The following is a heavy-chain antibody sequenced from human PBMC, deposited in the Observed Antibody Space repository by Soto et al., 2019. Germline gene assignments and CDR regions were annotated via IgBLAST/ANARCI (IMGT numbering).Heavy chain of an antibody. CDR2: IYPGDSDT. D-gene: IGHD2-2*01. CDR1: GYSFTSYW. CDR3: ARHTVRYCSSTSCYGYYYYGMDV. J-gene: IGHJ6*02. Sequence: GESLKISCKGSGYSFTSYWIGWVRQMPGEGLEWMGIIYPGDSDTRYSPSSQGQVTISADKSISTAYLQWSSLKASDTAMYYCARHTVRYCSSTSCYGYYYYGMDVWGQGTTVTVSS. V-gene: IGHV5-51*01.